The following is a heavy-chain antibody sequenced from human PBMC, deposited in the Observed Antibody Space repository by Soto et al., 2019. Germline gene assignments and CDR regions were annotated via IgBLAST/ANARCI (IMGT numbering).Heavy chain of an antibody. CDR2: IYYSGST. J-gene: IGHJ5*02. CDR3: AGLGMVAAHREFDP. CDR1: GGSISSSSYY. Sequence: SETLSLTCTVSGGSISSSSYYWGWIRQPPGKGLEWIGSIYYSGSTYYNPSLKSRVTISVDKSKSQFFLKLSSVTAADTAIYYCAGLGMVAAHREFDPWGQGTLVTVSS. V-gene: IGHV4-39*07. D-gene: IGHD2-15*01.